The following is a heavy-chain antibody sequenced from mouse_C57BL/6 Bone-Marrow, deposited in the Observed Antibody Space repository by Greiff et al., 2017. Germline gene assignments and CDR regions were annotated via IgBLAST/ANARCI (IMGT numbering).Heavy chain of an antibody. Sequence: VQLQQSGPELVKPGASVKISCKASGYTFTDYYINWVKQRPGQGLEWIGWIFPGSGSTYYNEKFKGKATLTVDKSSSTAYMLLSSLTSEYSAVYFYASPSYDGYPLDYWGQGTTLTVSS. J-gene: IGHJ2*01. D-gene: IGHD2-3*01. V-gene: IGHV1-75*01. CDR1: GYTFTDYY. CDR3: ASPSYDGYPLDY. CDR2: IFPGSGST.